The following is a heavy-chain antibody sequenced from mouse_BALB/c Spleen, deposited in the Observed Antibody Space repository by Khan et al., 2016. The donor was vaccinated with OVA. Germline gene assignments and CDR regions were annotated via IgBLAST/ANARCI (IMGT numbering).Heavy chain of an antibody. CDR1: GYIFTDYS. CDR3: AIRDYFDY. Sequence: VQLQESGPELVRPGVSVKISCKGSGYIFTDYSMHWVKQSHAKSLEWIGVISTDSVNTNYNQKFKGKATLTVDKSSSTAYMELARMTSEDSAIYYCAIRDYFDYWGQGTTLTVSS. V-gene: IGHV1S137*01. CDR2: ISTDSVNT. J-gene: IGHJ2*01.